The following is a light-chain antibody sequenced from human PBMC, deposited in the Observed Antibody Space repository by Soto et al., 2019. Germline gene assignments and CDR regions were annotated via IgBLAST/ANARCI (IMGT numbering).Light chain of an antibody. Sequence: QPALTQPRSVSGSPGQSVTISCSGTTSDVGGYNYVSWYQQHPGKGPKLIIYDVYKRPLGVPDRFSGSKSGNTASLTISGLQAEDEADYHCCSQAGSYTLIFGGGTKLTVL. CDR2: DVY. J-gene: IGLJ2*01. CDR1: TSDVGGYNY. CDR3: CSQAGSYTLI. V-gene: IGLV2-11*01.